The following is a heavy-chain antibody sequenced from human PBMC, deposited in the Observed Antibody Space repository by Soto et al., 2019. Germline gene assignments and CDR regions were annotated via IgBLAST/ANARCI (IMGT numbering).Heavy chain of an antibody. V-gene: IGHV4-59*01. CDR1: GGSISGYY. J-gene: IGHJ4*02. D-gene: IGHD2-15*01. CDR2: IYYSAST. CDR3: AAAPRY. Sequence: QVQLQESGPGLVKPSETLSLTCSVSGGSISGYYWSWIRQTPEKGLEWIGYIYYSASTNYNPSLKSRVTMLIDMSKNQFSLKLTSVSAADTAVYYCAAAPRYWGQGILVTVSS.